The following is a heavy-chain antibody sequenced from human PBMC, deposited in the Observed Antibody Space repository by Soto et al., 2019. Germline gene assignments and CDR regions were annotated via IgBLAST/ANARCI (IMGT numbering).Heavy chain of an antibody. V-gene: IGHV3-15*01. CDR1: GFTFTNAW. CDR3: TRTILQWFGESD. D-gene: IGHD3-10*01. CDR2: IKSETDGATT. Sequence: EVQLVESGGGLVKPGGSLRLSCTASGFTFTNAWMSWVRQAPGKVLEWVGRIKSETDGATTDYAAPVKGRFTISRADSTTTLYLHMNSLKTEDTAVYYCTRTILQWFGESDWGQGTLVTVSS. J-gene: IGHJ4*02.